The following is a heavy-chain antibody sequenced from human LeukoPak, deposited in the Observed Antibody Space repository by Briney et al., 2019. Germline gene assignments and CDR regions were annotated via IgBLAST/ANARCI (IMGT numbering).Heavy chain of an antibody. V-gene: IGHV4-30-2*01. D-gene: IGHD4-17*01. Sequence: SQTLSLTCTVSGGSISSGAYYWTWIRQPPGKGLEWIGYIYHSGNTYYNPSLKSRVTISLDRSKKHFSLRLSSVTAADTAVYYCARDKGGGDYAFDYWGQGTLVTVSS. CDR1: GGSISSGAYY. CDR2: IYHSGNT. J-gene: IGHJ4*02. CDR3: ARDKGGGDYAFDY.